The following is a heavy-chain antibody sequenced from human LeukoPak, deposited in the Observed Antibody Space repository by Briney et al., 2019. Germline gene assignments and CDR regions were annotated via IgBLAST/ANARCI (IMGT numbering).Heavy chain of an antibody. CDR3: AREVRTASSAFDI. J-gene: IGHJ3*02. Sequence: SETLSLTCTVSGGSISSYYWSWIRQPPGKGLEWIGYIYYSGSTNYNPSPKSRVTISVDTSKNQFSLKLSSVTAADTAVYYCAREVRTASSAFDIWGQGTMVTVSS. D-gene: IGHD4-17*01. CDR2: IYYSGST. CDR1: GGSISSYY. V-gene: IGHV4-59*01.